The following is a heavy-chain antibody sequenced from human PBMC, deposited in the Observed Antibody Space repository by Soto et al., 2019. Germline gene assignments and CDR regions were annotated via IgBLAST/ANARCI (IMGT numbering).Heavy chain of an antibody. CDR3: AREGGYNAFDI. J-gene: IGHJ3*02. CDR1: GFTFSSYG. Sequence: GGSLRLSCAASGFTFSSYGMHWVRQAPGKGLEWVAVIWYGGSNKYYADSVKGRFTISRDNSKNTLYLQMNSLRAEDTAVYYCAREGGYNAFDIWGQGTMVTVSS. D-gene: IGHD3-10*01. CDR2: IWYGGSNK. V-gene: IGHV3-33*01.